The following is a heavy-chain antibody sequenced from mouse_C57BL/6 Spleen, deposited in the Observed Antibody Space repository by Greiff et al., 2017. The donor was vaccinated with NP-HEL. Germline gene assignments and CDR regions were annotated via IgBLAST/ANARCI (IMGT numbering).Heavy chain of an antibody. CDR1: GFTFSSYA. V-gene: IGHV5-4*03. J-gene: IGHJ3*01. D-gene: IGHD2-4*01. Sequence: VKLMESGGGLVKPGGSLKLSCAASGFTFSSYAMSWVRQTPEKRLEWVATISDGGSYTYYPDNVKGRFTISRDNAKNNLYLQMSHLKSEDTAMYYCARGSTMITSWFAYWGQGTLVTVSA. CDR2: ISDGGSYT. CDR3: ARGSTMITSWFAY.